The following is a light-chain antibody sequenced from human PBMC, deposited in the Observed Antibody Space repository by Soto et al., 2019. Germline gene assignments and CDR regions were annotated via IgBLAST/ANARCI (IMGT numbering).Light chain of an antibody. J-gene: IGLJ2*01. CDR3: CSYAGSSAVV. CDR1: SSDGGSYNL. Sequence: QSALTQPASVSGSPGQSITISCTGTSSDGGSYNLVSWYQQHPGKAPKLMIYEVSKRHSGVSNRFSGSKSGNTASLTISGLQAEDEADYYCCSYAGSSAVVFGGGTKVTVL. CDR2: EVS. V-gene: IGLV2-23*02.